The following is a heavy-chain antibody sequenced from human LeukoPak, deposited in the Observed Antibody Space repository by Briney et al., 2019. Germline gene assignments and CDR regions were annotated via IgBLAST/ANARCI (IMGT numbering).Heavy chain of an antibody. CDR2: IYTSGST. D-gene: IGHD6-13*01. CDR3: ARDDTVGAYSSSWPLEPGAFDI. CDR1: GGSISSYY. V-gene: IGHV4-4*07. J-gene: IGHJ3*02. Sequence: PSETLSLTCTVSGGSISSYYWSWIRQPAGKGLEWIGRIYTSGSTNYNPSLKSRVTMSVDTSKNQFSLKLSSVTAADTAVYYCARDDTVGAYSSSWPLEPGAFDIWGQGTMVTVSS.